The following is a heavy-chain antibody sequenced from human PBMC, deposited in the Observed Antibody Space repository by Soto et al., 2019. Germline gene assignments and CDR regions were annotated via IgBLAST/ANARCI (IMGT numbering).Heavy chain of an antibody. V-gene: IGHV4-30-4*02. CDR3: AHSAMNHLFDP. J-gene: IGHJ5*02. CDR1: GGSISSGDYY. D-gene: IGHD3-3*02. CDR2: IYYSGST. Sequence: PSETLSLTCTVSGGSISSGDYYWSWIRQPPGKGLEWIGYIYYSGSTYYNPSLKSRVTISVDTSKNQFSLKLSSVTAADTAVYYCAHSAMNHLFDPWGQGTLVTVSS.